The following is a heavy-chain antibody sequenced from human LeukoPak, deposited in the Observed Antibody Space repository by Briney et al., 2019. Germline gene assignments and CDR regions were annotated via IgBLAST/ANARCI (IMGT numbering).Heavy chain of an antibody. V-gene: IGHV3-9*01. CDR2: ISWNSGSI. D-gene: IGHD3-10*01. CDR1: GFTFDDYA. Sequence: GRSLRLSCAASGFTFDDYAMHWVRQAPGKGLEWVSGISWNSGSIGYADSVKGRFTISRDNAKNSLYLQMNSLRAEDTALYYCAKDYGSGFFDYWGQGTLVTVSP. CDR3: AKDYGSGFFDY. J-gene: IGHJ4*02.